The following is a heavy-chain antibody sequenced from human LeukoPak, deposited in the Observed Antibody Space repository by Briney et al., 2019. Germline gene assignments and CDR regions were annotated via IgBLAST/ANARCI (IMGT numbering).Heavy chain of an antibody. D-gene: IGHD3-10*01. V-gene: IGHV3-53*01. Sequence: GGSLRLSCAASGFTFSNYAMHWVRQAPGKGLEWISVIFSSGPTYYADSVKGRFTISRDTSKNALYLQMNSLRAEDTAVYYCAISGLGFGEFRGLDYWGQGTLVTVSS. CDR2: IFSSGPT. CDR1: GFTFSNYA. CDR3: AISGLGFGEFRGLDY. J-gene: IGHJ4*02.